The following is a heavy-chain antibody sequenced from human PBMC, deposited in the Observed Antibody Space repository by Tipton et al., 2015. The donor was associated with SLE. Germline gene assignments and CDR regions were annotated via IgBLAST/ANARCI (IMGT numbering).Heavy chain of an antibody. D-gene: IGHD6-19*01. CDR2: IYYSGST. CDR3: ARVTGHSSGWYGWVDY. V-gene: IGHV4-39*07. J-gene: IGHJ4*02. Sequence: TLSLTCTVSGGSISSSSYYWGWIRQPPGKGLEWIGSIYYSGSTYYNPSLKSRVTISVDTSKNQFSLKLSSVTAADTAVFYCARVTGHSSGWYGWVDYWGQGTLVSVSS. CDR1: GGSISSSSYY.